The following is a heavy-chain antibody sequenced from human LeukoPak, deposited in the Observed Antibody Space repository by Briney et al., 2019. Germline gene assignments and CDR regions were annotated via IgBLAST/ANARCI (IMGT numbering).Heavy chain of an antibody. D-gene: IGHD2-2*01. CDR1: GFTFSNYA. J-gene: IGHJ4*02. V-gene: IGHV3-23*01. CDR2: LSGSGGST. Sequence: PGGSLRLSCAASGFTFSNYAMSWVRQAPGKGLEWVSGLSGSGGSTYYATSVKGRFSVSRDNTKNTFHLQMNSLRAEDTAIYYCAKLQTAVVPAATLGFDSWGQGTLVTVSS. CDR3: AKLQTAVVPAATLGFDS.